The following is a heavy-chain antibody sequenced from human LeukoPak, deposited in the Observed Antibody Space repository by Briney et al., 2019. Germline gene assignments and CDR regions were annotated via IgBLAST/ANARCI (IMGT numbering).Heavy chain of an antibody. D-gene: IGHD5-24*01. V-gene: IGHV3-7*01. CDR2: IDNAGSDK. Sequence: GGSLRLSCAASGFTFTTYWMSWVRQAPGKGLEWVANIDNAGSDKYYVDSVEGRFTISRDNAKNSLYLQMNSLRAEDTAVYYCARERWLQPDYWGQGILVTISS. CDR3: ARERWLQPDY. J-gene: IGHJ4*02. CDR1: GFTFTTYW.